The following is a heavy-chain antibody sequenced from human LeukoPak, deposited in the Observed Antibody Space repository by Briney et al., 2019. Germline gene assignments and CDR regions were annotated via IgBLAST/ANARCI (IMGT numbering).Heavy chain of an antibody. J-gene: IGHJ3*02. CDR1: GGSISSYY. CDR2: IYTGGST. Sequence: PSETLSLTCTVSGGSISSYYWSWIRQPAGKGLEWIGRIYTGGSTNYNPSLKSRVTMSVDTSKNQFSLKLSSVTAADTAVYYCARDSSRYYYDSSGYYFAFDIWGQGTMVTVSS. V-gene: IGHV4-4*07. D-gene: IGHD3-22*01. CDR3: ARDSSRYYYDSSGYYFAFDI.